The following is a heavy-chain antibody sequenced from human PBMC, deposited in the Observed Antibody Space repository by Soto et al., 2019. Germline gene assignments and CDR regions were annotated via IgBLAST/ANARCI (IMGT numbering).Heavy chain of an antibody. CDR3: SRDVVVGAKALNY. CDR1: GFTFSNYW. CDR2: IKEDGSEK. J-gene: IGHJ4*02. D-gene: IGHD2-15*01. V-gene: IGHV3-7*01. Sequence: GGSLRLSCAASGFTFSNYWMTWVRQAPGKGLEWVANIKEDGSEKHYVDSVKGRFTISRDNAKDSLYLQMNSLRVEDTAVYFCSRDVVVGAKALNYWGQGALVTVSS.